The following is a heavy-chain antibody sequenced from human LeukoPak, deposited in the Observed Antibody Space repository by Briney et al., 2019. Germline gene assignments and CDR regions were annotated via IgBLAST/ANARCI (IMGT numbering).Heavy chain of an antibody. V-gene: IGHV4-59*01. CDR2: MYNSGST. D-gene: IGHD3-22*01. CDR3: ARDRWGSSGHFDY. Sequence: PSETLSLTCIVSGGSISGYYWSWIRQPPGKGLEWIGYMYNSGSTNYNPSLKSRVTISVDTSNNQFSLKLSAVTAADTAVYYCARDRWGSSGHFDYRGQGTLVTVSS. J-gene: IGHJ4*02. CDR1: GGSISGYY.